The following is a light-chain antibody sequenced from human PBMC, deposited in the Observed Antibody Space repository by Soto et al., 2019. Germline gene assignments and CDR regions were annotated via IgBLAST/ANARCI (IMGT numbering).Light chain of an antibody. CDR3: SSYTISNTLV. CDR1: SSDVGGYNY. CDR2: EVS. Sequence: QSALTQPASVSGSPGQSITIPCTGTSSDVGGYNYVSWYQQHPGKAPKLMIYEVSNRPSGVSNRFSGSKSDNTASLTISGLQAEDEAFYYCSSYTISNTLVFGGGTKVTVL. J-gene: IGLJ3*02. V-gene: IGLV2-14*01.